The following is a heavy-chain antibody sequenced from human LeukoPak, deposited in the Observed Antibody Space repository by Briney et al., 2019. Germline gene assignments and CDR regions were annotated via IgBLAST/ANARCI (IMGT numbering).Heavy chain of an antibody. Sequence: SETLSLTCTVSGGSISSDYWSWIRQPPGKGLEYIGYIYYSGSTSYNPSLKSRVTISLDPSKNQFSLKLNSVTAADTAVYYCARDQWLLRGGDHDAFDIWGQGTMVTVSS. CDR3: ARDQWLLRGGDHDAFDI. V-gene: IGHV4-59*12. CDR2: IYYSGST. CDR1: GGSISSDY. J-gene: IGHJ3*02. D-gene: IGHD6-19*01.